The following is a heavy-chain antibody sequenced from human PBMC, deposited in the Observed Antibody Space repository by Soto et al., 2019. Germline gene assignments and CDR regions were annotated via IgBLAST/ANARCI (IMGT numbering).Heavy chain of an antibody. CDR1: GFTFDDYA. CDR2: ISWNSGSI. Sequence: PGVSLRLSCAASGFTFDDYAMHWVRQAPGKGLEWVSGISWNSGSIGYADSVKGRFTISRDNAKNSLYLQMNSLRAEDTALYYCAKGLVATIWYYFDYWGQGTLVNVSS. J-gene: IGHJ4*02. CDR3: AKGLVATIWYYFDY. D-gene: IGHD5-12*01. V-gene: IGHV3-9*01.